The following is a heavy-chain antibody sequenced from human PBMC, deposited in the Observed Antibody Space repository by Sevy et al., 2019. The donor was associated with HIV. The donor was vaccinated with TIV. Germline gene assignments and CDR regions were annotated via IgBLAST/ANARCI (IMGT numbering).Heavy chain of an antibody. Sequence: SETLSLTCAVSGYSISSGYYWGWIRQPPGKGLEWLGSVSQSGSPYYNPSLKSRVTISLDTSKNQFSLRLSSVAAADTAVYYCARSSRSSSSWGQGTLVTVSS. J-gene: IGHJ5*02. CDR3: ARSSRSSSS. V-gene: IGHV4-38-2*01. CDR1: GYSISSGYY. CDR2: VSQSGSP. D-gene: IGHD6-6*01.